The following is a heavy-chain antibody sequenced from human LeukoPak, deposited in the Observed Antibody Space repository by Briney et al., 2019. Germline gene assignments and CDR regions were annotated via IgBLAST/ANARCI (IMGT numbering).Heavy chain of an antibody. J-gene: IGHJ4*02. CDR3: ARAGPGYSYGYTPFSFDS. CDR1: GYSISSGYY. CDR2: IYHSGST. V-gene: IGHV4-38-2*02. D-gene: IGHD5-18*01. Sequence: SETLSLTCTVSGYSISSGYYWGWIRQPPGKGLEWIGSIYHSGSTYYNPSLKSRVTISVDTSKNQFSLKLSSVTAADTAVYYCARAGPGYSYGYTPFSFDSWGQGTLVTVS.